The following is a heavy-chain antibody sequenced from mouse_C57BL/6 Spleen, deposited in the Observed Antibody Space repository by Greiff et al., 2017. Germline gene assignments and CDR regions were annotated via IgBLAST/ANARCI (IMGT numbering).Heavy chain of an antibody. CDR2: ISSGSSTI. CDR3: AREITGYAMDY. Sequence: EVMLVESGGGLVKPGGSLKLSCAASGFTFSDYGMHWVRQAPEKGLEWVAYISSGSSTIYYADTVKGRFTISRDNAKNTLFLQMTSLRSEDTAMYYCAREITGYAMDYWGQGTSVTVSS. D-gene: IGHD4-1*01. V-gene: IGHV5-17*01. J-gene: IGHJ4*01. CDR1: GFTFSDYG.